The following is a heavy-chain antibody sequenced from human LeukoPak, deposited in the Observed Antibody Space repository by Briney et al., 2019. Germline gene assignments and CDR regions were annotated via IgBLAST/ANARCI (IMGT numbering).Heavy chain of an antibody. V-gene: IGHV3-48*03. D-gene: IGHD4/OR15-4a*01. J-gene: IGHJ4*02. CDR1: GFTFSSYE. Sequence: PGGSLRLSCAASGFTFSSYEMNWVRQATGKGLEWASYISSSGSTIYYADSLKGRFTISRDNAKNSLDLQMNSLRADDTAVYYCARDTLGDGEDANYAVYYFDYWGQGTVVTVSS. CDR3: ARDTLGDGEDANYAVYYFDY. CDR2: ISSSGSTI.